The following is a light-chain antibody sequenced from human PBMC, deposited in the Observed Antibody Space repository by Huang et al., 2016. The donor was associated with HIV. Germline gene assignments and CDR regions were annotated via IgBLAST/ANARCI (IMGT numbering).Light chain of an antibody. CDR3: QQYGSSPYT. J-gene: IGKJ2*01. CDR2: DAS. V-gene: IGKV3D-20*01. CDR1: QRVGSSY. Sequence: EIVLTQSPATLSLFPGERATISCGASQRVGSSYLAWYQQKPGLAPRLLIYDASSRATGIPDRFSGSGSGTDFTLTISRLEPEDFAVYYCQQYGSSPYTFGQGTKLEMK.